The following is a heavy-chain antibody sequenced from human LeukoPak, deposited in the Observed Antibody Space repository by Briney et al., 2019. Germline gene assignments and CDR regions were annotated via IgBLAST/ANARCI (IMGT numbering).Heavy chain of an antibody. J-gene: IGHJ6*03. CDR1: GYTFTGYY. Sequence: ASVKVSCKASGYTFTGYYMHWVRQAPGQGLEWMGWINPNSGGTNYAQKFQGRVTMTRDTSISTAYMELSRLRSDDTAVYYCARDPRRGYSYGYYYYYYMDVWGKGTTVTVSS. V-gene: IGHV1-2*02. CDR2: INPNSGGT. D-gene: IGHD5-18*01. CDR3: ARDPRRGYSYGYYYYYYMDV.